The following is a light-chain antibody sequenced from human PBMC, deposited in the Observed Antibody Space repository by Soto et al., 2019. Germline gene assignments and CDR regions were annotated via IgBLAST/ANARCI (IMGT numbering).Light chain of an antibody. CDR1: SSDIGGSNY. CDR3: SSSTSSYTVL. CDR2: DVS. J-gene: IGLJ2*01. V-gene: IGLV2-14*03. Sequence: QSALTQPASVSGSPGQSITISCTGTSSDIGGSNYVSWYQQHPGKAPKLMIYDVSNRPSGISNRFSGSKSGNTASLTISGLQAEDEADYYCSSSTSSYTVLFGGGTKLNVL.